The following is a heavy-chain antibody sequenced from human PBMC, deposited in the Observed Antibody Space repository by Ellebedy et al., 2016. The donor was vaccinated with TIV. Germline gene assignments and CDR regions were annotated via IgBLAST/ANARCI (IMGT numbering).Heavy chain of an antibody. V-gene: IGHV3-30*18. CDR1: GFTFSSYG. Sequence: GESLKISXAASGFTFSSYGMHWVRQAPGKGLEWVAVISYDGSNKYYADSVKGRFTISRDNSKNTLYLQMNSLRAEDTAVYYCAKDGDYLSYYYYGMDVWGQGTTVTVSS. CDR2: ISYDGSNK. D-gene: IGHD4-17*01. J-gene: IGHJ6*02. CDR3: AKDGDYLSYYYYGMDV.